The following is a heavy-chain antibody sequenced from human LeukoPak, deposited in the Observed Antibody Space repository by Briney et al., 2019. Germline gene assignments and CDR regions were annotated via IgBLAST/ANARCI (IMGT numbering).Heavy chain of an antibody. D-gene: IGHD3-22*01. J-gene: IGHJ4*02. CDR1: GGSISSSSYY. CDR2: IYYSGST. CDR3: ASHYYDSSGIFDY. Sequence: SETLSLTCTVSGGSISSSSYYWGWIRQPPEKGLEWIGSIYYSGSTYYNPSLKSRVTISVDTSKNQFSLKLSSVTAADTAVYYCASHYYDSSGIFDYWGQGTLVTVSS. V-gene: IGHV4-39*07.